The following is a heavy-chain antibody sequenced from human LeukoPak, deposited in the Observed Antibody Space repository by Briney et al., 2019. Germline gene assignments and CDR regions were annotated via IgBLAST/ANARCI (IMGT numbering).Heavy chain of an antibody. CDR2: IYYSGST. D-gene: IGHD4-23*01. CDR1: GGSISIYY. V-gene: IGHV4-59*01. CDR3: ARGGGGNADWFDP. Sequence: SETLSLTCTVSGGSISIYYCGWIRQPPGKGLEWIGYIYYSGSTNYNPSLKSRVTISVDTSKNQFSLKLSSVTAADTAVYYCARGGGGNADWFDPWGQGTLVTVSS. J-gene: IGHJ5*02.